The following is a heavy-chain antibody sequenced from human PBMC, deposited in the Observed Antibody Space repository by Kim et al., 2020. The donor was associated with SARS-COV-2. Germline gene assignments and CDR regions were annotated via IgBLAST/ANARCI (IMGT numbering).Heavy chain of an antibody. V-gene: IGHV3-9*01. CDR1: GFIFDKYV. Sequence: GGSLRLSCVASGFIFDKYVTHWVRQAPGKGLEWVSSITWNSDTIKYADSVKGRFTTSRDNAKNSLYLQMNSLRVEDTALYYCTKERYYGSGNCFDIWGQGTMVTVST. J-gene: IGHJ3*02. CDR2: ITWNSDTI. CDR3: TKERYYGSGNCFDI. D-gene: IGHD3-10*01.